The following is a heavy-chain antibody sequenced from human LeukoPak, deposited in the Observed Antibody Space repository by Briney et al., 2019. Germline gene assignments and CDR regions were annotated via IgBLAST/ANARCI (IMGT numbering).Heavy chain of an antibody. Sequence: SETLSLTCTVSGGSISSYYWSWIRQPAGKGLEWIGRIYTSGSTSYNPSLQSRVTMSVDTSRKQFSLRVSSVTAADTAVYYCARVDTSMDWFDHWGQGTLVTVSS. V-gene: IGHV4-4*07. D-gene: IGHD5-18*01. CDR1: GGSISSYY. CDR3: ARVDTSMDWFDH. CDR2: IYTSGST. J-gene: IGHJ5*02.